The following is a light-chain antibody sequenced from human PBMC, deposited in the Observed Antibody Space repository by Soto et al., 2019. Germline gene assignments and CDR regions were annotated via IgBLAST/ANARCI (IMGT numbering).Light chain of an antibody. J-gene: IGLJ2*01. CDR1: SSDIGSYNY. V-gene: IGLV2-14*01. CDR2: EVS. Sequence: QSALTQPASVSGSPGQSITISCSGTSSDIGSYNYVSWYQQHPGKAPKLMIYEVSNRPSGVSNRFSGSKSGNTASLTISGLQAEDEADYYCSSYTGSSTSVFGGGTKVTVL. CDR3: SSYTGSSTSV.